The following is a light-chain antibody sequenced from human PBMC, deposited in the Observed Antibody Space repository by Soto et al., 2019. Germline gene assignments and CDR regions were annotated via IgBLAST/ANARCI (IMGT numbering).Light chain of an antibody. CDR3: QLYFGATRV. J-gene: IGLJ3*02. CDR2: STS. CDR1: TGTVTSSFY. V-gene: IGLV7-43*01. Sequence: QTVVTQEPSLTVSPGGTVTLTCASSTGTVTSSFYPNWFQQKPGQPPRSLIYSTSNKYSWTPARFSGSLLGGKAALTLSDVQPEDEADYYCQLYFGATRVFGGGTKHTVL.